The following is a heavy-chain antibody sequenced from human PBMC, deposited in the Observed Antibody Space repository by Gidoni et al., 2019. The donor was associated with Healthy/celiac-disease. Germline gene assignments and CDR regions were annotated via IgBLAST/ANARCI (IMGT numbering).Heavy chain of an antibody. CDR2: IYYSGST. D-gene: IGHD3-10*01. J-gene: IGHJ4*02. V-gene: IGHV4-39*01. CDR1: GGSISSSSYY. CDR3: ARSGV. Sequence: LQLQESGPALVKPSETLSLTCTVSGGSISSSSYYWGWIRQPPGKGLEWIGSIYYSGSTYYNPSLKIRVTISVDTSKNQFSLKLRSVTAADAAVYYCARSGVWGQGTLVTVSS.